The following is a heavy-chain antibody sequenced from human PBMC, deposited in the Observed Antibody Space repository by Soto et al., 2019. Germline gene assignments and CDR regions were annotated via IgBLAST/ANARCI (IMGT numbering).Heavy chain of an antibody. V-gene: IGHV3-23*01. D-gene: IGHD2-8*01. Sequence: GGSLRLSCAASGFTFSSYAMSWVRQAPGKGLEWVSAISGSGGSTYYADSVKGRFTTSRDNSKNTLYLQMNSLRAEDTAVYYCAKDLQIVLMAYAPRGFDYWGQGTLVTVSS. CDR2: ISGSGGST. CDR3: AKDLQIVLMAYAPRGFDY. CDR1: GFTFSSYA. J-gene: IGHJ4*02.